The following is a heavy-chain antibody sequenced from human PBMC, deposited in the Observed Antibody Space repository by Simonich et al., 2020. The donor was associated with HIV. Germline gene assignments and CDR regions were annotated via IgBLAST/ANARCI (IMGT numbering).Heavy chain of an antibody. CDR2: MYYSGST. D-gene: IGHD3-10*01. J-gene: IGHJ3*02. CDR1: GGSFSTYY. CDR3: ATRAGAGFDI. Sequence: QVQVQESGPGLVKPSETLSLTCTVSGGSFSTYYWSWIRQPAGKGLDWIGYMYYSGSTNYNPSLKSRVTISVDTSKNQFSLKLSSVTAADTAMYYCATRAGAGFDIWGQGTMVTVSS. V-gene: IGHV4-59*12.